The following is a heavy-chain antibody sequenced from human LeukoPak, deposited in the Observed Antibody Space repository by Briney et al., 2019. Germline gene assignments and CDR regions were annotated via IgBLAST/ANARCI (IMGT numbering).Heavy chain of an antibody. CDR2: IYYSGST. V-gene: IGHV4-39*07. CDR3: AKAVPKAVVTPSFDY. CDR1: GGSISSISYY. D-gene: IGHD4-23*01. J-gene: IGHJ4*02. Sequence: PSETLSLTCTVSGGSISSISYYWGWIRQPPGKGLEWIGSIYYSGSTYYNPSLKSRVTISVDTSKNQFSLKLNSVTAADTAVYYCAKAVPKAVVTPSFDYWGQGTLVTVSS.